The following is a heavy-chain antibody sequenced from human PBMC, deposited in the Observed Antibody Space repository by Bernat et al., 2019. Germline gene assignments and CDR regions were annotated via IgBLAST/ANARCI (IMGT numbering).Heavy chain of an antibody. Sequence: QVQLVQSGAEEKKPGASVKVSCKASGYTFTSYAMHWVRQAPGQRLEWMGWINAGNGNTKYSQKFQGRVTITRDTSASTAYMELSSLRSEDTAVYYCARVFDDSSGYYFEGVPTFDYWGQGTLVTVSS. D-gene: IGHD3-22*01. CDR3: ARVFDDSSGYYFEGVPTFDY. CDR1: GYTFTSYA. CDR2: INAGNGNT. V-gene: IGHV1-3*05. J-gene: IGHJ4*02.